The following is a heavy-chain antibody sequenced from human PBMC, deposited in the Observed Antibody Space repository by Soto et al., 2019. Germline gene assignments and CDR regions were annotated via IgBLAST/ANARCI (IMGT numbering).Heavy chain of an antibody. CDR2: IDPSDSYT. CDR3: ARHQVDYYDSSGYRSGMDV. CDR1: GYSFTIYW. D-gene: IGHD3-22*01. Sequence: GEPLKISCNGSGYSFTIYWISWVRQMPGKGLEWMGRIDPSDSYTNYSPSFQGHVTISADKSISTAYLQWSSLKASDTAMYYCARHQVDYYDSSGYRSGMDVWGQGTTVTVSS. V-gene: IGHV5-10-1*01. J-gene: IGHJ6*02.